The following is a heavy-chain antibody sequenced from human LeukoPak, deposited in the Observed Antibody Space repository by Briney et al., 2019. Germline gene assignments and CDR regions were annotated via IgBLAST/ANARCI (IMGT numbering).Heavy chain of an antibody. J-gene: IGHJ4*02. D-gene: IGHD7-27*01. CDR1: GFTFSSYA. Sequence: GGSLRLSCAASGFTFSSYAMRGVRQARGGGRECCSVISGSGGSTYYADSVKGRFTISRDSSKNTLYLQMNSLRAEDTAVYYCAKDRPENWGYYFDYWGQGTLVTVSS. CDR3: AKDRPENWGYYFDY. V-gene: IGHV3-23*01. CDR2: ISGSGGST.